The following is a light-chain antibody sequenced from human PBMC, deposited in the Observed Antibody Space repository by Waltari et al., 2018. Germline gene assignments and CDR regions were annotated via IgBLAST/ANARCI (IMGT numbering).Light chain of an antibody. CDR1: SSNIGNNY. J-gene: IGLJ2*01. CDR3: VAWDNSLSAVV. V-gene: IGLV1-51*01. Sequence: QSVLPQPPSVSAAPGQKVTISCSGSSSNIGNNYVSWYQQLPGTAPKPLLDENDKRYSGIPDRFSGSKSSTSATLSITGLQTGDDADYYCVAWDNSLSAVVFGGGTKLTVL. CDR2: END.